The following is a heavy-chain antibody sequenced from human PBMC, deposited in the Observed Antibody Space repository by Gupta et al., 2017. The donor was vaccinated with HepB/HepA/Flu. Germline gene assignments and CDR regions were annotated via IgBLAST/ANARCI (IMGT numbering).Heavy chain of an antibody. CDR3: ARALGYCTDGICYTYFDY. Sequence: EVQLVESGGGLVKPGGSLRLSCAASGFTVSPFSMHWGGQAPGKGLEWVSSSSSIRSYIYYAESVKGRFTISRDNAKNSLYLQMNSLRAEDTAVYYCARALGYCTDGICYTYFDYWGQGTLVTVSS. CDR2: SSSIRSYI. D-gene: IGHD2-8*01. CDR1: GFTVSPFS. J-gene: IGHJ4*02. V-gene: IGHV3-21*01.